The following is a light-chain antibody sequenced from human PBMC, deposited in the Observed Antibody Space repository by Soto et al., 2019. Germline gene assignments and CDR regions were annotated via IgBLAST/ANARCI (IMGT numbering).Light chain of an antibody. Sequence: EIVLTQSPATLSLSPGERATLSCRASQSVRGFLAWYQQKPGQPPRLLIYDVSKRATGIPARFSGSGSGTDFTLTISILEPEDFAVYYCQERSDWYSFGQGTKLEI. CDR1: QSVRGF. CDR3: QERSDWYS. CDR2: DVS. J-gene: IGKJ2*01. V-gene: IGKV3-11*01.